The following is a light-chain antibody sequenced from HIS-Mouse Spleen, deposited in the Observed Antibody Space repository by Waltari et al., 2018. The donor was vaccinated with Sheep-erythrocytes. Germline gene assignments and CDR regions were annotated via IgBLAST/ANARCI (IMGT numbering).Light chain of an antibody. CDR2: WAS. V-gene: IGKV4-1*01. CDR3: QQYYSTPLT. Sequence: DIVMTQSPDSLAVSLGERATINCNSSQSVLYSSNNKNYLAGYQQKPGQPPKLLIYWASTRESGVPDRFSGSGSGTDFTLTISSLQAEDVAVYYCQQYYSTPLTFGGGTKVEIK. J-gene: IGKJ4*01. CDR1: QSVLYSSNNKNY.